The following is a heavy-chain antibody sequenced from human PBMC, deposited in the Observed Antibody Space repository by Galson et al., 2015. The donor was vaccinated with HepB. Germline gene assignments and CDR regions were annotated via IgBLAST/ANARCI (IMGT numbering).Heavy chain of an antibody. CDR3: ARERNIAAPAALDS. CDR2: IWYNGSNK. J-gene: IGHJ4*02. CDR1: GFTFSSYG. V-gene: IGHV3-33*01. Sequence: LRLSCAASGFTFSSYGMHWVRQAPGKGLEWVAVIWYNGSNKFYVDSVKGRFTISRDNSKNTVYLQMNSLRAEDTAVYYCARERNIAAPAALDSWGQGTPVTVSS. D-gene: IGHD6-13*01.